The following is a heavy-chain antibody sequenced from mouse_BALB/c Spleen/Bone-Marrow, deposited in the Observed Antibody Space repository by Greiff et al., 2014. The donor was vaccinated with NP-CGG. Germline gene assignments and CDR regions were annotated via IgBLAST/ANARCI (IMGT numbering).Heavy chain of an antibody. CDR1: GFTFTSYV. Sequence: EVQLQQSGPELVKPGASVKMSCKASGFTFTSYVMHWVKQKPGQGLEWIGSIIPYNDDTNYNEKFKGKATLTSDKSSSTAYMELSSLSSEDSAVYYCARHYYDYDGAMDFWGQGTSVTVSS. D-gene: IGHD2-4*01. CDR2: IIPYNDDT. J-gene: IGHJ4*01. V-gene: IGHV1-14*01. CDR3: ARHYYDYDGAMDF.